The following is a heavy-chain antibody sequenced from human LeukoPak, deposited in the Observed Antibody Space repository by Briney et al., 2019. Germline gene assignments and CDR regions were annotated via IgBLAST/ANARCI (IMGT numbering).Heavy chain of an antibody. Sequence: PSETLSLTCTVSGGSVSSGSYYWSWIRQPPGKGLEWIGYIYYSGSTNYNPSLKSRVTISVDTSKNQFSLKLSSVTAADTAVYYCARADSSGWFNYDYWGQGTLVTVSS. CDR2: IYYSGST. CDR1: GGSVSSGSYY. CDR3: ARADSSGWFNYDY. V-gene: IGHV4-61*01. J-gene: IGHJ4*02. D-gene: IGHD6-19*01.